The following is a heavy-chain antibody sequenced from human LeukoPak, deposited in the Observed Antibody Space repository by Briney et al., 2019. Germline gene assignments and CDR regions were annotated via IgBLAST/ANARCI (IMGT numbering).Heavy chain of an antibody. J-gene: IGHJ6*02. V-gene: IGHV4-34*01. CDR2: INHSGST. Sequence: PSETLSLTCAVYGGSFSGYYWSWIRQPPGKGLEWIGEINHSGSTNYNPSLKSRVTISVDTSKNQFSLKLSSVTAADTAVYYCAGVCSSTSCYTNYYYYGMDVWGQGTTVTVSS. D-gene: IGHD2-2*02. CDR3: AGVCSSTSCYTNYYYYGMDV. CDR1: GGSFSGYY.